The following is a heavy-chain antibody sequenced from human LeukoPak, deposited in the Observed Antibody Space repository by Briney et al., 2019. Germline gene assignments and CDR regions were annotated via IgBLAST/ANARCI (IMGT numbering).Heavy chain of an antibody. CDR1: GGSISSYY. Sequence: SETLSLTCTVSGGSISSYYWGWLRQPPGGGLEWIGYIYYSGSTNYNPSLKSRVTISVDTSKNQFSLKLSSVTAANTAVYYCARHLVSKSRHNYFDYCGQGTLVTVSS. D-gene: IGHD3-9*01. CDR3: ARHLVSKSRHNYFDY. V-gene: IGHV4-59*01. J-gene: IGHJ4*02. CDR2: IYYSGST.